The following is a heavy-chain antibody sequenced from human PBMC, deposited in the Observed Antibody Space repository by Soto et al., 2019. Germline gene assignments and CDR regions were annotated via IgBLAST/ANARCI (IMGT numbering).Heavy chain of an antibody. V-gene: IGHV4-31*03. CDR2: IYYSGSI. D-gene: IGHD2-15*01. CDR3: ARDRVVVAATNPDYYYYYYMDV. J-gene: IGHJ6*03. Sequence: QVQLQESGPGLVKPSQTLSLTCTVSGGSISSGGYYWSWIRQHPGKGLEWIGYIYYSGSIYYNPSLKSRVTISVDTSKNQFSLKLSSVTAADTAVYYCARDRVVVAATNPDYYYYYYMDVWGKGTTVTVSS. CDR1: GGSISSGGYY.